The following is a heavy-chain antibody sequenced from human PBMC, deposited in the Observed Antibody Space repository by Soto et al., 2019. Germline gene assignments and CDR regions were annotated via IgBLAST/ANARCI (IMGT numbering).Heavy chain of an antibody. D-gene: IGHD6-13*01. CDR2: IKEDGSEK. CDR1: GFIFSDYW. J-gene: IGHJ3*01. V-gene: IGHV3-7*01. Sequence: EVQLVESGGGLVQPWGSLRLSCAASGFIFSDYWMNWVRQAPGKGLEWVANIKEDGSEKYYVDSVKGRFIVSRDNAKNSLYLQMHSLRAEDTAMYYCAKIGSSTWYTWAFDVWGQGTMVAVSS. CDR3: AKIGSSTWYTWAFDV.